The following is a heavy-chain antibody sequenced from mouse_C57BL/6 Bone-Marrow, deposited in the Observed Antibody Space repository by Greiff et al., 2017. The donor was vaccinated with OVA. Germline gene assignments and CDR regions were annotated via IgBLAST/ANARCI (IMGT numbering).Heavy chain of an antibody. J-gene: IGHJ1*03. CDR1: GYTFTSYW. D-gene: IGHD4-1*01. CDR2: IDPSDSET. V-gene: IGHV1-52*01. Sequence: QVQLQQPGAELVRPGSSVKLSCKASGYTFTSYWMHWVKQRPIQGLEWIGNIDPSDSETHYTQKFKDKATLTVDKSSSTAYMQLSRLTSEDSAVYYCARIRLGRYFDVWGTGTTVTVSS. CDR3: ARIRLGRYFDV.